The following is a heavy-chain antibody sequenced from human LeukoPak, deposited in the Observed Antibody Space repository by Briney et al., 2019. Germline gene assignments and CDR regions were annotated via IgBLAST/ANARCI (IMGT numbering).Heavy chain of an antibody. J-gene: IGHJ4*02. CDR1: GYTFTGYY. CDR2: INPNSGGT. Sequence: ASVKVSCKASGYTFTGYYMHWVRQAPGQGLEWMGWINPNSGGTNYAQKFQGRVTMTRDTSICTAYMELSRLRSDDTAVYYCARDSPSSTSWHFDYWGQGTLVTVSS. D-gene: IGHD2-2*01. V-gene: IGHV1-2*02. CDR3: ARDSPSSTSWHFDY.